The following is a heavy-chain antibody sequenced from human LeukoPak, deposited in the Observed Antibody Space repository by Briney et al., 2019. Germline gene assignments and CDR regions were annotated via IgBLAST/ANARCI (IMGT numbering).Heavy chain of an antibody. CDR3: ERAEGSLRWFGELLTCYCFYGMGV. D-gene: IGHD3-10*01. CDR1: GGSITSAGFY. J-gene: IGHJ6*01. Sequence: TSETLSLTCTVAGGSITSAGFYWTWIRQFPGKGREWIGYIYKDGNTFYKPSRKSRVSMSVDASRNQVCLNLNSVTAADSAVYYCERAEGSLRWFGELLTCYCFYGMGVWGQGAAVIVSS. CDR2: IYKDGNT. V-gene: IGHV4-31*03.